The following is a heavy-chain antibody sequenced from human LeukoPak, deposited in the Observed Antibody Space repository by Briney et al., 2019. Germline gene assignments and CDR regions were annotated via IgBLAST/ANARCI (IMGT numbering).Heavy chain of an antibody. D-gene: IGHD3-16*01. J-gene: IGHJ6*03. CDR2: ISGSSGST. Sequence: GGSLRLSCAASGFTFSSCAMSWVRQAPGKGLEWVSAISGSSGSTYYADSVKGRFTISRDNSKNTLYLQMNSLRAEDTAVYYCAKTRDVDYSPSYYYYMDVWGKGTTVTVSS. CDR3: AKTRDVDYSPSYYYYMDV. CDR1: GFTFSSCA. V-gene: IGHV3-23*01.